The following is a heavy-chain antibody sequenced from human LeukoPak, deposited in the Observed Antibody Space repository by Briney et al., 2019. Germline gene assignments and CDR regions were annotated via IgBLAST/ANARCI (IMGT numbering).Heavy chain of an antibody. CDR3: AREVLWTGTGKGVWFDP. Sequence: PSETLSLTCTVSGGSISSGSYYWSWIRQPAGKGLEWIGRIYTSGGTNYNPSLKSRVTISVDTSKNQFSLKLSSVTAADTAVYYCAREVLWTGTGKGVWFDPWGQGTLVTVSS. V-gene: IGHV4-61*02. D-gene: IGHD1-7*01. CDR1: GGSISSGSYY. CDR2: IYTSGGT. J-gene: IGHJ5*02.